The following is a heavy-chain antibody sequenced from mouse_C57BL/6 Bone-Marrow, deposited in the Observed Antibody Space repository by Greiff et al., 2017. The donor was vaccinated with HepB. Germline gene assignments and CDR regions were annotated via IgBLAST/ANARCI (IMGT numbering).Heavy chain of an antibody. V-gene: IGHV1-74*01. CDR2: IHPSDSDT. J-gene: IGHJ2*01. CDR3: AILFITTVVATRKVDY. D-gene: IGHD1-1*01. Sequence: VKLKQPGAELVKPGASVKVSCKASGYTFTSYWMHWVKQRPGQGLEWIGRIHPSDSDTNYNQKFKGKATLTVDKSSSTAYMQLSSLTSEDSAVYYCAILFITTVVATRKVDYWGQGTTLTVSS. CDR1: GYTFTSYW.